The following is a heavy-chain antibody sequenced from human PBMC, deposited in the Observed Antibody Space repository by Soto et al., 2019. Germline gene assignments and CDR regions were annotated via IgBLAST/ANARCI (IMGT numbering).Heavy chain of an antibody. Sequence: EVQLVESGGGLVKPGGSLRLSCAASGFTFSSYSMNWVRQAPGKGLEWVSSISSSSSYIYYADSVKGRFTISRDNAKNSLYLQMNSLRAEDTAVYYCARQASGHDRGDAFDIWGQGTMVTVSS. CDR1: GFTFSSYS. J-gene: IGHJ3*02. CDR3: ARQASGHDRGDAFDI. V-gene: IGHV3-21*01. D-gene: IGHD5-12*01. CDR2: ISSSSSYI.